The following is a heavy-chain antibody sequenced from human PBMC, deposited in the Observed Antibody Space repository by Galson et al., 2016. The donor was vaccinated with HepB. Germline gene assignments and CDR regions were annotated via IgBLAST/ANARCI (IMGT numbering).Heavy chain of an antibody. Sequence: ETLSLTCTVFGVSMTYYYWNWIRQPPGKGLEWIGYISNSWSTNYNPSLKSRVTISIDTSKNRFSLKLTSLTAVDTAVYYSARAGIGGAGRGTVNDQWGQGTLVTVSS. CDR2: ISNSWST. CDR3: ARAGIGGAGRGTVNDQ. J-gene: IGHJ4*01. V-gene: IGHV4-4*08. CDR1: GVSMTYYY. D-gene: IGHD3-10*01.